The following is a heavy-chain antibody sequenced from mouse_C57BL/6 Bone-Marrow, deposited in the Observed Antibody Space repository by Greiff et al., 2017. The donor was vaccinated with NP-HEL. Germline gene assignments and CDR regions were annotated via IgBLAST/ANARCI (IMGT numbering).Heavy chain of an antibody. Sequence: QVQLQQSGAELVKPGASVKLSCKASGYTFTEYPIHWVKQRSGQGLEWIGWFYPGSGSIKYNEKFKDKATLTADKSSSTVYMERSRLTSEDSAVYCCARHEDPPYSNYDWYCDVWGTGTTVTVSS. CDR1: GYTFTEYP. D-gene: IGHD2-5*01. J-gene: IGHJ1*03. V-gene: IGHV1-62-2*01. CDR3: ARHEDPPYSNYDWYCDV. CDR2: FYPGSGSI.